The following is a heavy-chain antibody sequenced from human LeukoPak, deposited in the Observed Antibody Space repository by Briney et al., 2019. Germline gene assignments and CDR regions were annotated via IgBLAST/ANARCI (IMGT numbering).Heavy chain of an antibody. Sequence: SETLSLTCTVSGGSISSYYWSWIRQPAGKGLEWIGRIYTSGSTNYNPSLKSRVTMSVDTSKNQFSLKLSSVTAADTAVYYCARDGSYSSSWYFNGLDYWGQGTLVTVSS. CDR2: IYTSGST. V-gene: IGHV4-4*07. D-gene: IGHD6-13*01. J-gene: IGHJ4*02. CDR3: ARDGSYSSSWYFNGLDY. CDR1: GGSISSYY.